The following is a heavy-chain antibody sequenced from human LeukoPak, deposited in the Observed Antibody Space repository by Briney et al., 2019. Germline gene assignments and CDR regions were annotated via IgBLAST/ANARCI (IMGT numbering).Heavy chain of an antibody. CDR1: GAFITNSHW. V-gene: IGHV4-4*02. D-gene: IGHD3-22*01. Sequence: SGTLSLTCAVSGAFITNSHWWSWARQPPGKGLEWIGEIYHSGTTNYNPSLQSRVTMSVDKSKNQFSLKLSSVTAADTAVYYCARGRYYDSSGNDAFDIWGQGTMVTVSS. J-gene: IGHJ3*02. CDR3: ARGRYYDSSGNDAFDI. CDR2: IYHSGTT.